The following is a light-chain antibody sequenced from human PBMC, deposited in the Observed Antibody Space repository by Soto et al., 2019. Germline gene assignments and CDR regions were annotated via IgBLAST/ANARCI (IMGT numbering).Light chain of an antibody. CDR3: QQYDNWPPWT. CDR2: GAS. Sequence: EIVMTQSPATLSVSPGERATLSCMASQSVSNHLAWYQQKPGQAPRLLIYGASTRATGIPARFIGSGSGTDFTLTISSLQSEDFAVYYCQQYDNWPPWTFGQGTKVEIK. CDR1: QSVSNH. J-gene: IGKJ1*01. V-gene: IGKV3-15*01.